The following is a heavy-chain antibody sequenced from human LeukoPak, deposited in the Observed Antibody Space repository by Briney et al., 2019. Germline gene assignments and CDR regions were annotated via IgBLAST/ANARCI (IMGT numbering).Heavy chain of an antibody. CDR2: IYTSGST. V-gene: IGHV4-61*02. CDR3: ARATVTTSPNWFDP. CDR1: GGSISSSSYY. D-gene: IGHD4-17*01. Sequence: SETLSLTCTVSGGSISSSSYYWSWIRQPAGKGLEWIGRIYTSGSTNYNPSLKSRVTISVDTSKNQFSLKLSSVTAADTAVYYCARATVTTSPNWFDPWGQGTLVTVSS. J-gene: IGHJ5*02.